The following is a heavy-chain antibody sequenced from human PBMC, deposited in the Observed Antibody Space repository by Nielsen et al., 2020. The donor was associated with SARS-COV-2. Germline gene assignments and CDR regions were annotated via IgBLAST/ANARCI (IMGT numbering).Heavy chain of an antibody. J-gene: IGHJ4*02. V-gene: IGHV3-30-3*01. D-gene: IGHD6-19*01. Sequence: GGSLRLSCAASGFTFSSYAMHWVRQAPGKGLEWVAVISYDGSNKYYADSVKGRFTISRDNARNSMFLQMNSLRAEDTAVYYCATGRVAGAYWGQGTLVTVSS. CDR2: ISYDGSNK. CDR1: GFTFSSYA. CDR3: ATGRVAGAY.